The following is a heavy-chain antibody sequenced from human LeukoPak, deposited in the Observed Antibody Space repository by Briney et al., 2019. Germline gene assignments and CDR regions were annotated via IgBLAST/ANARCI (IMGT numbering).Heavy chain of an antibody. J-gene: IGHJ4*02. CDR1: GFTFSSYW. CDR3: ARDPYYYDSSGYYRDDYFDY. V-gene: IGHV3-74*01. CDR2: INSDGSST. Sequence: PGGSLRLSCAASGFTFSSYWMHRVRQAPGKGLVWVSRINSDGSSTSYADSVKGRFTISRDNAKNTLYLQMNSLRAEDTAVYYCARDPYYYDSSGYYRDDYFDYWGQGTLVTVSS. D-gene: IGHD3-22*01.